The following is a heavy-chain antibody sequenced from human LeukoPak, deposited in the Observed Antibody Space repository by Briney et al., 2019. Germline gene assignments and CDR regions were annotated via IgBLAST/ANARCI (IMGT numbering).Heavy chain of an antibody. CDR1: GYTFTGYY. V-gene: IGHV1-2*06. Sequence: ASVKVSCKASGYTFTGYYMHWVRQAPGQGLEWMGRINPNSGGTNYAQKFQGRVTMTRDTSISTAYMELSRLRSEDTAVYYCATVPGVQLLDGYWGQGTLVTVSS. CDR2: INPNSGGT. J-gene: IGHJ4*02. D-gene: IGHD2-2*01. CDR3: ATVPGVQLLDGY.